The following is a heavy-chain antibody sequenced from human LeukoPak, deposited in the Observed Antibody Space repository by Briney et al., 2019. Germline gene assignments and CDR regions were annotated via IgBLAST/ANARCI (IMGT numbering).Heavy chain of an antibody. D-gene: IGHD3-22*01. CDR1: GGSISSYY. Sequence: SETLSLTCTVSGGSISSYYWSWIRQPAGKGLEWIGRISTSGSTNYNPSLESRVTISVDTSKNQFSLKLSSVTAADTAVYSCARWDYDRFDYWGQGTLVTVSS. CDR2: ISTSGST. CDR3: ARWDYDRFDY. V-gene: IGHV4-4*07. J-gene: IGHJ4*02.